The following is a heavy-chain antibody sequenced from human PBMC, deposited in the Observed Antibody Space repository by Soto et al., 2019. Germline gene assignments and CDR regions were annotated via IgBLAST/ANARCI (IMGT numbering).Heavy chain of an antibody. J-gene: IGHJ6*02. CDR3: AKGGSGNYLTYYYYYGVDV. Sequence: GGSLRLSCAASGFSLSNNGMHWVRQAPGKGLEWVAVISYDGNNKYYADSVKGRFTISRDNSKNTVYLEMNNLRAEDTAMYYCAKGGSGNYLTYYYYYGVDVWGQGTTVTVSS. V-gene: IGHV3-30*18. CDR2: ISYDGNNK. CDR1: GFSLSNNG. D-gene: IGHD3-22*01.